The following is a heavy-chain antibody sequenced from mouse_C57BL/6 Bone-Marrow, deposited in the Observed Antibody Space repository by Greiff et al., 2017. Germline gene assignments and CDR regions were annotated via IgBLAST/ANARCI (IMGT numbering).Heavy chain of an antibody. J-gene: IGHJ4*01. V-gene: IGHV1-52*01. CDR2: IDPSDSET. CDR3: ARDPFYYGNYLFYAMDY. CDR1: GYTFTSYW. D-gene: IGHD2-1*01. Sequence: QVQLQQPGAELVRPGSSVKLSCKASGYTFTSYWMHWVKQRPIQGLEWIGNIDPSDSETHYNQKFKDKATLTVDKSSSTAYMQLSSLTSEDSAVYYCARDPFYYGNYLFYAMDYWGQGTSVTVSS.